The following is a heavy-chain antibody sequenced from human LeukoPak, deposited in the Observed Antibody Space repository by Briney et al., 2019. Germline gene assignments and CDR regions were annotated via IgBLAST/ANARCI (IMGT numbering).Heavy chain of an antibody. J-gene: IGHJ6*03. CDR2: ISTHNGNT. CDR1: GYIFSTFG. Sequence: ASVKVSCKASGYIFSTFGFTWVRQAPGQGLEWMGWISTHNGNTNYAQNLQGRVTMTTDKSTSTAYMELRSLRSDDTAVYYCARGGQGYCSGGSCYSRGAYYYYMDVWGKGTTVTISS. V-gene: IGHV1-18*01. CDR3: ARGGQGYCSGGSCYSRGAYYYYMDV. D-gene: IGHD2-15*01.